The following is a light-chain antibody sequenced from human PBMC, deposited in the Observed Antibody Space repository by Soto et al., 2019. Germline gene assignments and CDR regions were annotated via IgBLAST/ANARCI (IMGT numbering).Light chain of an antibody. Sequence: EIVLTQSPGTLSLSPGERATLSCRASQSVSSSYLAWYQQKPGQAPRLLIYDASNRATGVPDRFSGSGSGTEFTLTISSLQSEDFAVYYCQQPETFGQGTKVDIK. CDR2: DAS. CDR3: QQPET. J-gene: IGKJ1*01. CDR1: QSVSSSY. V-gene: IGKV3D-20*02.